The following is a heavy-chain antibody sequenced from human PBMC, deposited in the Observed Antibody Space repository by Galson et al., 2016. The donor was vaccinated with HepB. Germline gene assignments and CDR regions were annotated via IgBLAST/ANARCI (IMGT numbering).Heavy chain of an antibody. J-gene: IGHJ6*02. D-gene: IGHD2-21*02. Sequence: SVKVSCKGSGYSFTNYQINWVRQATGQGPEWLGWMNPNSGNTLYAQKFWGRVTMTSDTSIGTAYMELSSLTSEDTAIYYCARGVVCYGDRCTYTGMDVWGQGTTVTVSS. CDR3: ARGVVCYGDRCTYTGMDV. CDR2: MNPNSGNT. CDR1: GYSFTNYQ. V-gene: IGHV1-8*02.